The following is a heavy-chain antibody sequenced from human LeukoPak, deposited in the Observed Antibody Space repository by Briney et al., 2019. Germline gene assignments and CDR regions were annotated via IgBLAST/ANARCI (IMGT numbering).Heavy chain of an antibody. J-gene: IGHJ4*02. CDR3: ARGPPNWGYDY. V-gene: IGHV1-8*01. Sequence: ASVKVSCKASGYTFTSYDFNWVRQATGQRPEWMGWMSPNGGDTGYVQKFQDRVTMTRNTSISTAYMELSSLRSDDTAVYYCARGPPNWGYDYWGPGTLVTVSS. CDR1: GYTFTSYD. D-gene: IGHD7-27*01. CDR2: MSPNGGDT.